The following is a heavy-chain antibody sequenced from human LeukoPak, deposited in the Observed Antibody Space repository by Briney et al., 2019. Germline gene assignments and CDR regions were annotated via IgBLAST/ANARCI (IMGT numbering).Heavy chain of an antibody. CDR2: ISSRSTAI. CDR1: GFTFSTYS. D-gene: IGHD3-16*01. CDR3: ARTTYYDYAEY. Sequence: GGSLRLSCAASGFTFSTYSMNWVRQAPGKGLEWVSYISSRSTAINYADSVKGRFTISRDNAKNSLYLQMNSLRAEDTAMYYCARTTYYDYAEYWGQGTLVTVSS. J-gene: IGHJ4*02. V-gene: IGHV3-48*04.